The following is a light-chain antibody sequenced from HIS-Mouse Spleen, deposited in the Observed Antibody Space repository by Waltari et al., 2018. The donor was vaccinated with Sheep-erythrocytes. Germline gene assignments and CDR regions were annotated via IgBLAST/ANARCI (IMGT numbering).Light chain of an antibody. V-gene: IGLV1-36*01. J-gene: IGLJ3*02. CDR3: AAWDDSLNGPV. CDR1: SSNIGNTA. Sequence: QSVLTQPPSVSEAPRQRVTISCSGSSSNIGNTAVHRYQQLPGKPPKLLIYYDDLLPSGVSDRFSGSKSGTSASLAISGLQSEDEADYYCAAWDDSLNGPVFGGGTKLTVL. CDR2: YDD.